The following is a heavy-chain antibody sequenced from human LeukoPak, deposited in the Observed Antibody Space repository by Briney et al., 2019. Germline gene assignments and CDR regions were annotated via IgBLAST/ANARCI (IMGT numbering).Heavy chain of an antibody. CDR3: ARLTMFRGVIYGTDWHSAL. CDR1: GGSISSYY. J-gene: IGHJ2*01. D-gene: IGHD3-10*01. V-gene: IGHV4-59*12. Sequence: SETLSLTCTVSGGSISSYYWIWIRQPPGKGLEGIGYIFYSGSTNYNPSLSSRVTISLDTSKNQFSLKLSSVTAADTAVYYCARLTMFRGVIYGTDWHSALWGRGTLVTVSS. CDR2: IFYSGST.